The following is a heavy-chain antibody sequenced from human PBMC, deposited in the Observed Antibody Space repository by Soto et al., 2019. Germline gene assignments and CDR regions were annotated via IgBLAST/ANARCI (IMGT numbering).Heavy chain of an antibody. CDR3: ARDARINYDILTGYQDS. J-gene: IGHJ4*02. CDR2: ISGSGAVT. D-gene: IGHD3-9*01. CDR1: GFTFNNFA. V-gene: IGHV3-23*01. Sequence: GGSLRLSCAASGFTFNNFAMSWVRQAPGEGLEWVATISGSGAVTHYADSVKGRFSISRDSSNSTLSLQMNSLRAEDTAVYYCARDARINYDILTGYQDSWGQGTLVTVSS.